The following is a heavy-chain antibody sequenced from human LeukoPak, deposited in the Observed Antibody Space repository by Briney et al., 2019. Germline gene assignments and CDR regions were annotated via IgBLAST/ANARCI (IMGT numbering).Heavy chain of an antibody. J-gene: IGHJ6*02. V-gene: IGHV1-24*01. Sequence: ASVKVSCKVSGHTLTELSMHWVRQAPGKGLEWMGGFDPEDGETIYAQKFQGRVTMTEDTSTDTAYMELSSLRSEDTAVYYCATGCGGDCYSVVHYYYGMDVWGQGTTVTVSS. CDR1: GHTLTELS. CDR2: FDPEDGET. D-gene: IGHD2-21*02. CDR3: ATGCGGDCYSVVHYYYGMDV.